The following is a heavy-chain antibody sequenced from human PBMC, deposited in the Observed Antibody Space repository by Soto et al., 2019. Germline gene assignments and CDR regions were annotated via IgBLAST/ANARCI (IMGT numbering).Heavy chain of an antibody. Sequence: GGSLRLSCAASGYTFRSHVLSWVRQAPGKGLEWVSTIDSSGVNTHYADSVKGRFTISRDNSRNTLHLQMHDLRADDTAFYYCVSCVSAHFDYWGQGTVVTVS. V-gene: IGHV3-23*01. J-gene: IGHJ4*02. CDR3: VSCVSAHFDY. D-gene: IGHD2-21*01. CDR1: GYTFRSHV. CDR2: IDSSGVNT.